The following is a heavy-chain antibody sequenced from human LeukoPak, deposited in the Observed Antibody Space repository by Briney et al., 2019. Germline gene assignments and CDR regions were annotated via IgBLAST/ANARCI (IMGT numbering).Heavy chain of an antibody. CDR1: GYSISSGYY. D-gene: IGHD6-19*01. Sequence: SETLSLTCTVSGYSISSGYYWGWIRQPPGKGLEGIGRIYHSGSTYYNPSLKSRVTISVDTSKNQFSLKLSSVTAADTAVYYCARVQQWLVFLDAFDIWGQGTMVTVSS. CDR3: ARVQQWLVFLDAFDI. J-gene: IGHJ3*02. CDR2: IYHSGST. V-gene: IGHV4-38-2*02.